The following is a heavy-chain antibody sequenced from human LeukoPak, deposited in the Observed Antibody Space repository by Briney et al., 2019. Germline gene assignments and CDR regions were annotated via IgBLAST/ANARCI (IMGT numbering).Heavy chain of an antibody. CDR2: ISGSGDDT. Sequence: GGSLRLSCAASGFTFSNYAMSWVRQAPGKGLEWVSVISGSGDDTSYADSVKGRFTISRDNSKNTLYLQMNSLRAEDTAVYYCAKNGLAARRGVDYWGQGTLVTVSS. D-gene: IGHD6-6*01. V-gene: IGHV3-23*01. CDR3: AKNGLAARRGVDY. CDR1: GFTFSNYA. J-gene: IGHJ4*02.